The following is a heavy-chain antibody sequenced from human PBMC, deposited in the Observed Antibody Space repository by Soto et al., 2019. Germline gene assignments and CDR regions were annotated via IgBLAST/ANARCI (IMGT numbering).Heavy chain of an antibody. V-gene: IGHV4-34*01. CDR2: INHSGST. J-gene: IGHJ6*02. Sequence: QVQLQQWGAGLLKPSETLSLTCAVYGGSFSDYYWSWIRQTPGKGLEWIGEINHSGSTNYNPSLKSRVTRSGDTAKNQFSLNVSSVTAADAAVYYCARQIPARESYGMDVWGQGTTVTVSS. D-gene: IGHD2-2*01. CDR1: GGSFSDYY. CDR3: ARQIPARESYGMDV.